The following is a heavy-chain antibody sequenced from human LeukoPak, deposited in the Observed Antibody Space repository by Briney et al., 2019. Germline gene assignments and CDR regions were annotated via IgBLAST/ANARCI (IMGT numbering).Heavy chain of an antibody. CDR1: GFVFSNYW. D-gene: IGHD3-22*01. CDR3: ARDLDSSGYSFDY. J-gene: IGHJ4*02. CDR2: IEQDGSEK. Sequence: PGGSLRLSCAASGFVFSNYWMSWVRQAPGKGLEWVANIEQDGSEKYYVDSVKGRFTISRDNAKNSLYLQMNSLRAEDTAVYYCARDLDSSGYSFDYWGQGTLVTVSS. V-gene: IGHV3-7*01.